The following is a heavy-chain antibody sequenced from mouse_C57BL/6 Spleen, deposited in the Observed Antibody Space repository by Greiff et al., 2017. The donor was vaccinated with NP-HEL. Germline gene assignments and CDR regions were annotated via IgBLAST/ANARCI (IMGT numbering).Heavy chain of an antibody. CDR1: GYTFTSYW. CDR2: IDPSDSYT. CDR3: ARGGNGDY. Sequence: QVQLQQPGAELVMPGASVKLSCKASGYTFTSYWMHGVKQRPGQGLEWIGEIDPSDSYTNYNQKFKGKSTLTVDKSSSTAYMQLSSLTSEDSAVYYCARGGNGDYWGQGTTLTVSS. V-gene: IGHV1-69*01. J-gene: IGHJ2*01.